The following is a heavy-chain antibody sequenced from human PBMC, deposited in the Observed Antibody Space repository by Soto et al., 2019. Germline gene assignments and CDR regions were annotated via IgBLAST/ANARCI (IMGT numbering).Heavy chain of an antibody. CDR3: TTDISITIFGVDYFDY. J-gene: IGHJ4*02. D-gene: IGHD3-3*01. CDR2: IKSKTDGGTT. Sequence: GGSLRLSCAASGFTFSNAWMSWVRQAPGKGLEWVGRIKSKTDGGTTDYAAPVKGRFTISRDDSKNTLYLQMNSLKTEDTAVYYCTTDISITIFGVDYFDYWGQGTLVTVSS. V-gene: IGHV3-15*01. CDR1: GFTFSNAW.